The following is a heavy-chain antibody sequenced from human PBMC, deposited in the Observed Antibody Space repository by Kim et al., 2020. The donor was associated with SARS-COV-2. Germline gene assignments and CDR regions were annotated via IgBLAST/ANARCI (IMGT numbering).Heavy chain of an antibody. J-gene: IGHJ6*02. V-gene: IGHV4-59*13. Sequence: SETLSLTCTVSGGSISSYYWSWIRQPPGKGLEWIGYIYYSGSTNYNPSLKSRVTISVDTSKNQFSLKLSSVTAADTAVYYCARTGYSSSWYPQYYYYGMDVWGQGTTVTVSS. D-gene: IGHD6-13*01. CDR2: IYYSGST. CDR1: GGSISSYY. CDR3: ARTGYSSSWYPQYYYYGMDV.